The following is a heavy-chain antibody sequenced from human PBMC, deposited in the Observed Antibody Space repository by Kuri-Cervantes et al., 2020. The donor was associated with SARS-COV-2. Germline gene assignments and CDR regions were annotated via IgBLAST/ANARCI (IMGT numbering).Heavy chain of an antibody. Sequence: GSLRLSCTVSGGSISSHYWSWIRQPPGKGLEWIGYIYYSGSTNYNPSLKSRVTISVDTSKNQFSLKLSSVTAADTAVYFCARGLGYSYGRRSPQGDLWGQGILVTVSS. V-gene: IGHV4-59*11. CDR2: IYYSGST. D-gene: IGHD5-18*01. CDR1: GGSISSHY. CDR3: ARGLGYSYGRRSPQGDL. J-gene: IGHJ5*02.